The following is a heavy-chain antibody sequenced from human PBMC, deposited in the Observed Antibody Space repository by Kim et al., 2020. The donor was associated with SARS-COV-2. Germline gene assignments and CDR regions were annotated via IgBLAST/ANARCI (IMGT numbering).Heavy chain of an antibody. D-gene: IGHD2-15*01. V-gene: IGHV5-51*01. CDR2: PGASET. Sequence: PGASETRYSPSFQGQVTISADKSISTAYLQWSSLKASDTAMYYCARIGDYWGQGTLVTVSS. CDR3: ARIGDY. J-gene: IGHJ4*02.